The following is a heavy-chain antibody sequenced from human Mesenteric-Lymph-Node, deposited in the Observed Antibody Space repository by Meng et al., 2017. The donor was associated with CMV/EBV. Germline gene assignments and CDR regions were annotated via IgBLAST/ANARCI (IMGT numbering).Heavy chain of an antibody. D-gene: IGHD3-22*01. CDR3: AKDKWDLHDSSGYTCFDP. CDR1: FTLRSDG. CDR2: IWYDGSNK. V-gene: IGHV3-33*06. Sequence: FTLRSDGMHWVRQAPGKGLEWVAVIWYDGSNKYYADSVKGRFTISRDNSKNTLYLQMNSLRAEDTAVYYCAKDKWDLHDSSGYTCFDPWGPGTLVTVSS. J-gene: IGHJ5*02.